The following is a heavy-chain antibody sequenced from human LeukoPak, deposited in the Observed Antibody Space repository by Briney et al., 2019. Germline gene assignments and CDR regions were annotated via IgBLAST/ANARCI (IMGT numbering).Heavy chain of an antibody. CDR2: IYSGGST. CDR1: GFTVSSNY. Sequence: PGGSLRLSCAASGFTVSSNYMSWVRQAPGKGLEWVSVIYSGGSTYYADSVKGRFTISRDNSKNTLYLQMNSLRAEDTAVYYCAKGRSSWYGDAFDIWGQGTMVTVSS. D-gene: IGHD6-13*01. J-gene: IGHJ3*02. CDR3: AKGRSSWYGDAFDI. V-gene: IGHV3-53*05.